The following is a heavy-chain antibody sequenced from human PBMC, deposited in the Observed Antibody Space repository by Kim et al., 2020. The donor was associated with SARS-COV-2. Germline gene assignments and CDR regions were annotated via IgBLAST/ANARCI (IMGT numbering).Heavy chain of an antibody. J-gene: IGHJ6*02. CDR2: GKT. D-gene: IGHD6-25*01. V-gene: IGHV4-31*02. Sequence: GKTYYDPSLKSRVTFSLDKSKNQFSLKINSETAADTAVYYCARDVSGGMDVWGRGTTVTVSS. CDR3: ARDVSGGMDV.